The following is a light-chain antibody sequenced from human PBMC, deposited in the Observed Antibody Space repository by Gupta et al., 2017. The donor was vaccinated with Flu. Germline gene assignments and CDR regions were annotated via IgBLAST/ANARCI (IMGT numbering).Light chain of an antibody. J-gene: IGKJ2*03. CDR3: QQYGSSPLVGG. CDR2: GAS. V-gene: IGKV3-20*01. CDR1: QSVSSSY. Sequence: EIVLTQSPGTLSLSPGERATLSCRASQSVSSSYLAWYQQKPGQAPRLLIYGASSRATGIPDRFSGSGSGTDFTLTISRLEPEDFAVYYCQQYGSSPLVGGFGQGTKLEIK.